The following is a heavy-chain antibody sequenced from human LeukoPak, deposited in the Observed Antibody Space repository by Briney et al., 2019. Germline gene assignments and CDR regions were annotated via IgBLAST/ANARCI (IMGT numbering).Heavy chain of an antibody. D-gene: IGHD6-13*01. CDR1: GGSISSYY. J-gene: IGHJ6*03. CDR2: IYYSGST. V-gene: IGHV4-59*01. Sequence: SETLSLTCTVSGGSISSYYWSWIRQPPGKGLEWIGYIYYSGSTNYNPSLKSRVTISVDTSKNQFSLKLSSVTAADTAVYYCARDRYSLIAAAGTGDYYYYMDVWGKGTTVTVSS. CDR3: ARDRYSLIAAAGTGDYYYYMDV.